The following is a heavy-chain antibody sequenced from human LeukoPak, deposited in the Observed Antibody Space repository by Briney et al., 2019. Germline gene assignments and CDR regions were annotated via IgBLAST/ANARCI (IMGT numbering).Heavy chain of an antibody. J-gene: IGHJ4*02. CDR3: ARDPLSSGWYYFDY. CDR1: GFTFGRYA. CDR2: ISYDGSNK. Sequence: GGSLRLSCAASGFTFGRYAMSWVRQAPGKGLEWVAVISYDGSNKYYADSVKGRFTISRDNSKNTLYLQMNSLRAEDTAVYYCARDPLSSGWYYFDYWGQGTLVTVSS. D-gene: IGHD6-19*01. V-gene: IGHV3-30-3*01.